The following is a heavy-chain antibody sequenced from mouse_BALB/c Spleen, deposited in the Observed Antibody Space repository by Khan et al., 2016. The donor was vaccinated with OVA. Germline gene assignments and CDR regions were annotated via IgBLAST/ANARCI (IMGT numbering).Heavy chain of an antibody. CDR2: ISPGSGAT. Sequence: QVRLQQSGAELARPGASVKLSCKASGYTFTDYYINWVKQRTGQGLEWIGEISPGSGATYYNETFKGQATLTADKSSSTVYRQLSSLTAEASAVYCGARRNYYGYTFAYWGQGTLVTVSA. V-gene: IGHV1-77*01. CDR3: ARRNYYGYTFAY. D-gene: IGHD1-2*01. J-gene: IGHJ3*01. CDR1: GYTFTDYY.